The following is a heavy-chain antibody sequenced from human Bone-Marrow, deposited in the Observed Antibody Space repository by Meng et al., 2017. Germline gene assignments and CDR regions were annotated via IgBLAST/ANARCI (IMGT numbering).Heavy chain of an antibody. CDR3: ARDGTLSFGELDYFDY. CDR2: ISYDGSNK. D-gene: IGHD3-10*01. V-gene: IGHV3-30*01. Sequence: GESLKISCAASGFTFSNYAIHWVRQAPDKGLEWVAVISYDGSNKYYADSVKGRFTISRDSSKNTLYLLMNSLRPEDTAVYFCARDGTLSFGELDYFDYWGQGTLVTVAS. CDR1: GFTFSNYA. J-gene: IGHJ4*01.